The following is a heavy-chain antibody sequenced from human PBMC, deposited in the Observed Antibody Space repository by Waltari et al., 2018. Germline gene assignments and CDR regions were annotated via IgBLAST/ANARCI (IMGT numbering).Heavy chain of an antibody. CDR1: GFTFSSYS. V-gene: IGHV3-21*01. D-gene: IGHD6-13*01. J-gene: IGHJ6*02. CDR2: ISSSSSYI. Sequence: EVQLVESGGGLVKPGGSLRLSCAASGFTFSSYSMNWVRQAPGKGLEWVSSISSSSSYIYYADSVKGRFTISRDNAKNSLYLQMNSLRAEDTAVYYCARDRQQLVPTYYYYYGMDVWGQGTTVTVSS. CDR3: ARDRQQLVPTYYYYYGMDV.